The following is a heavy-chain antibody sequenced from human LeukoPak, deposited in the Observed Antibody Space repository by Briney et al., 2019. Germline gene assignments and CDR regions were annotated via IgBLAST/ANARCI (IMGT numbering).Heavy chain of an antibody. CDR1: GFTVSSNY. CDR3: ARGHTAVTRHFDF. D-gene: IGHD4-17*01. V-gene: IGHV3-21*01. J-gene: IGHJ4*02. Sequence: GGSLRLSCAASGFTVSSNYMSWVRQAPGKGLEWISIISSGSSAIFSADALKGRFTISRDDAKNLLYLDMNSLRAEDTAVYYCARGHTAVTRHFDFWGQGTLVTVSS. CDR2: ISSGSSAI.